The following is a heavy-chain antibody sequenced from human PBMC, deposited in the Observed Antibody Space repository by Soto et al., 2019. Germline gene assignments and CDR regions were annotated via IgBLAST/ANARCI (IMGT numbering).Heavy chain of an antibody. CDR2: IYATGTT. V-gene: IGHV4-4*07. D-gene: IGHD1-1*01. CDR3: VRDGTKTLRDWFEP. Sequence: SETLSLTCPVSYASISGFYWSWILNSAGKVLEWIGRIYATGTTDYNPSLKSRVMMSVDTSKKQFSLKLRSVTAADTAVYYCVRDGTKTLRDWFEPWGQGISVTVSS. CDR1: YASISGFY. J-gene: IGHJ5*02.